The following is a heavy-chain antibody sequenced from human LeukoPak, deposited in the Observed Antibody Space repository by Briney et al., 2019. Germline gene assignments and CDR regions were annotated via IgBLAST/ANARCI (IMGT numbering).Heavy chain of an antibody. V-gene: IGHV3-15*01. CDR3: TTPGGDYEGYFDY. Sequence: GGSLRLSCAASGFTFSNAWMSWVRQAPGKGLEWVGRIKSKTDGGTTDYAAPVKGRFTISRDDSKNTLYLQMNSLKTEDTAVYYRTTPGGDYEGYFDYWGQGTLVTVSS. D-gene: IGHD4-17*01. J-gene: IGHJ4*02. CDR2: IKSKTDGGTT. CDR1: GFTFSNAW.